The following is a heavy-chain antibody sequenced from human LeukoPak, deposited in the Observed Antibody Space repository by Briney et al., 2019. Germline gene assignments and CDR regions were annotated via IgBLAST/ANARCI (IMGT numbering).Heavy chain of an antibody. CDR3: ARGGGYYYAVSFYMDV. Sequence: PGGSLRLSCVGSEFNFNNSLMTWVRQAPGKGLEWVATIKEDGDETYHVDSVRGRFTISRDNTKSSLYLQMNSLTDEDTAMYFCARGGGYYYAVSFYMDVWGKGTTVTVSS. J-gene: IGHJ6*03. CDR1: EFNFNNSL. D-gene: IGHD3-22*01. CDR2: IKEDGDET. V-gene: IGHV3-7*04.